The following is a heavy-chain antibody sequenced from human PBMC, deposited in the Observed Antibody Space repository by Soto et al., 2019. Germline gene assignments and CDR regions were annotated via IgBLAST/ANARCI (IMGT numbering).Heavy chain of an antibody. CDR3: ANTYYDFWSGYYDAFDI. D-gene: IGHD3-3*01. Sequence: GGSLRLSCAASGFTFSSYSMNWVRKAPGKGLEWVSSISSRSSYIYYADSVKGRFTISRDNAKNSLYLQMNSLRAEDTAVYYCANTYYDFWSGYYDAFDIWGQGTMVTVSS. CDR1: GFTFSSYS. V-gene: IGHV3-21*01. J-gene: IGHJ3*02. CDR2: ISSRSSYI.